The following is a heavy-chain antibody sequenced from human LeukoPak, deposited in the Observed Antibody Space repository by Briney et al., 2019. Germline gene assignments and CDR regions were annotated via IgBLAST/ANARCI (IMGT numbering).Heavy chain of an antibody. CDR1: GGSISSYY. Sequence: ETLSLTCTVSGGSISSYYWSWIRQPPGKGLEWIGYIYYSGSTNYNPSLKSRVTISVDTSKNQFSLKLSSVTAADTAVYYCARNSYGYNYYYFDYWGQGTLVTASS. D-gene: IGHD5-24*01. CDR2: IYYSGST. V-gene: IGHV4-59*01. J-gene: IGHJ4*02. CDR3: ARNSYGYNYYYFDY.